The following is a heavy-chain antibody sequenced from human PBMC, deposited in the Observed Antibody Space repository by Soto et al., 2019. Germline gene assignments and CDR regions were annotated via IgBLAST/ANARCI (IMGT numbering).Heavy chain of an antibody. CDR1: GFTFSSYW. J-gene: IGHJ3*02. CDR3: ARVVRFLEWLQSDAFDI. Sequence: GGSLRLSCAASGFTFSSYWMSWVRQAPGKGLEWVANIKQDGSEKYYVDSVKGRFTISRDNAKNSLYLQMNSLRAEDTAVYYCARVVRFLEWLQSDAFDIWGQGTMVTVSS. CDR2: IKQDGSEK. D-gene: IGHD3-3*01. V-gene: IGHV3-7*01.